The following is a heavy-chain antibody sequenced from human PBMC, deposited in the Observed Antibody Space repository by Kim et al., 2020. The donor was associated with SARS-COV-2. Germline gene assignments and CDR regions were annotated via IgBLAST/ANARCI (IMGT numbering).Heavy chain of an antibody. D-gene: IGHD3-3*01. CDR1: GGSFSGYY. Sequence: SETLSLTCAVYGGSFSGYYWSWIRQPPGKGLEWIGEINHSGSTNYNPSLKSRVTISVDTSKNQFSLKLSSVTAADTAVYYCARDLGLWSGYRWFDPWGQGTLVTVSS. CDR3: ARDLGLWSGYRWFDP. CDR2: INHSGST. V-gene: IGHV4-34*01. J-gene: IGHJ5*02.